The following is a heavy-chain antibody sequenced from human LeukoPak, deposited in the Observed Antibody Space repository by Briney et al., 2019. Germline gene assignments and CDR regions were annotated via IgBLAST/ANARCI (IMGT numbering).Heavy chain of an antibody. Sequence: PSETLSLTCTVSGGSISSYYWSWIRQPPGKGLEWIGYIYYSGSTNYNPSLKSRVTISVDTSKNQFSLKLSSVTAADTAVYYCARVWYGDYIFDYWGQGTLVTVSS. CDR3: ARVWYGDYIFDY. J-gene: IGHJ4*02. V-gene: IGHV4-59*01. CDR1: GGSISSYY. CDR2: IYYSGST. D-gene: IGHD4-17*01.